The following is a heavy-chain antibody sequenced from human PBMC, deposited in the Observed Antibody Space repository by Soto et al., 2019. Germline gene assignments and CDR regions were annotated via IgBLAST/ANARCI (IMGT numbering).Heavy chain of an antibody. CDR3: ARTSYYYDSSGYHPYYYYGMDV. V-gene: IGHV4-61*08. Sequence: SETLSLTCTVSGGSISSGGYYWSWIRQHPGKGLEWIGYIYYSGSTNYNPSLKSRVTISVDTSKNQFSLKLSSVTAADTAVYYCARTSYYYDSSGYHPYYYYGMDVWGQGTTVTVSS. CDR2: IYYSGST. J-gene: IGHJ6*02. D-gene: IGHD3-22*01. CDR1: GGSISSGGYY.